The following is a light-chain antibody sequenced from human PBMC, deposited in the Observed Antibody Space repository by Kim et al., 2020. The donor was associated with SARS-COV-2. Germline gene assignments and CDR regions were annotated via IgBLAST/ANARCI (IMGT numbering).Light chain of an antibody. CDR3: QSYDSTLNGYV. J-gene: IGLJ1*01. CDR1: SSNIGAGYA. Sequence: QSVLTQPPSVSGAPGQRVTISCTGNSSNIGAGYAVHWYKQLPGTAPKLLIYRNANRPSGVPDRFSGSKSGTSASLAFTGLQAEDEADYYCQSYDSTLNGYVFGTETKVTVL. V-gene: IGLV1-40*01. CDR2: RNA.